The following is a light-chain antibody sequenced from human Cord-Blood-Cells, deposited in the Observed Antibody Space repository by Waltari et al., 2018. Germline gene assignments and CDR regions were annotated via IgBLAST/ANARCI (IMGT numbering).Light chain of an antibody. Sequence: QSALTQPSSVSGSPGQSVTISCTGTSSDVGGYNYVPWYQQHPGKAPKLVIYDVSKRPSGVPDRFSGSKSGNTASLTISGLQAEDEADYYCCSYAGSYTWVFGGGTKLTVL. CDR1: SSDVGGYNY. CDR3: CSYAGSYTWV. CDR2: DVS. V-gene: IGLV2-11*01. J-gene: IGLJ3*02.